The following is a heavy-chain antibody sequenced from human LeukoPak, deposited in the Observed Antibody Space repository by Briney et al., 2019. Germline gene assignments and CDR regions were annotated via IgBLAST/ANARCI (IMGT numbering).Heavy chain of an antibody. V-gene: IGHV4-59*01. Sequence: SETLSLTCTVSGGSISSYYWSWIRQPPGKGLEWIGYIYYSGSTNYNPSLKSRVTISVDTSKNQFSLKLSSVTAADTAVYYCARGIYDILTGHSFDYWGQGTLVTVSS. J-gene: IGHJ4*02. CDR2: IYYSGST. D-gene: IGHD3-9*01. CDR3: ARGIYDILTGHSFDY. CDR1: GGSISSYY.